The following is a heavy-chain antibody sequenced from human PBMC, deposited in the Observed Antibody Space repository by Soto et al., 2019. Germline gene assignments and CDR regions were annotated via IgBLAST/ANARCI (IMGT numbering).Heavy chain of an antibody. Sequence: QVQLVQSGAEVKKPGSSVKVSCKASGGTFRSYSISWVRQAPDQGLEWMGGIIPIFDITNYAQKFQGRVTITADESTSTAYMELSSLGSDDTAVYYCARPDEGGYSSNHHYYYALDVWGQGTTVTV. CDR1: GGTFRSYS. CDR3: ARPDEGGYSSNHHYYYALDV. J-gene: IGHJ6*02. CDR2: IIPIFDIT. D-gene: IGHD3-22*01. V-gene: IGHV1-69*01.